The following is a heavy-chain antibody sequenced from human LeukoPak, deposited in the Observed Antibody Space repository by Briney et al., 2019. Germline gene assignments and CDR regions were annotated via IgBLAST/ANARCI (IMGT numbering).Heavy chain of an antibody. J-gene: IGHJ6*02. V-gene: IGHV6-1*01. CDR2: TYYRSKWYV. Sequence: SQTLSLTCAISGDSVTSNSAAWNWIRQSPSRGLEWLGRTYYRSKWYVDYAVSVKSRMTINPDTSKNQFSLQLNSVTPEDTAVYYCARPSYPLLRFLEWASHGMDVWGQGTTVTVSS. CDR1: GDSVTSNSAA. CDR3: ARPSYPLLRFLEWASHGMDV. D-gene: IGHD3-3*01.